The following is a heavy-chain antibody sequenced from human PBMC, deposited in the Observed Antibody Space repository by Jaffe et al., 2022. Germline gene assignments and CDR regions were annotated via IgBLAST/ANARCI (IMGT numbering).Heavy chain of an antibody. CDR2: FSSSDGGT. CDR1: GFTFSSYS. J-gene: IGHJ4*02. CDR3: AKSASGDFDY. Sequence: EVQLLESGGGLVQPGGSLRLSCAASGFTFSSYSMSWVRQAPGKGLEWVCTFSSSDGGTYYADSVKGRFTISRDNSKNTLYLQMNSLRAEDTAVYYCAKSASGDFDYWGQGTLVTVSS. D-gene: IGHD3-10*01. V-gene: IGHV3-23*01.